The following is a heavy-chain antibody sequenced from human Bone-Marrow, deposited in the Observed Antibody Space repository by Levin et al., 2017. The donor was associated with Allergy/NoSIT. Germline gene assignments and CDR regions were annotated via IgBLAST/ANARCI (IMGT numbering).Heavy chain of an antibody. CDR1: GGTFSSYA. CDR3: ARDLGSSWYPVYYYYYGMDV. V-gene: IGHV1-69*13. J-gene: IGHJ6*02. Sequence: SVKVSCKASGGTFSSYAISWVRQAPGQGLEWMGGIIPIFGTANYAQKFQGRVTITADESTSTAYMELSSLRSEDTAVYYCARDLGSSWYPVYYYYYGMDVWGQGTTVTVSS. D-gene: IGHD6-13*01. CDR2: IIPIFGTA.